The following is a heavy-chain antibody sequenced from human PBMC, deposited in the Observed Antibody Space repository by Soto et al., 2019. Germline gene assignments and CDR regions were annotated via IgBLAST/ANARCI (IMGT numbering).Heavy chain of an antibody. Sequence: PSETLSLTCTVSGGSIYSSTYYWAWVRQPPGKGLEWIGTIYYTGSTYYNPSLKSRVTISIDTSKNRFSLLLNSVTAADTGVYYCARTLGLAGVFAIWGQGTMVTVSS. CDR2: IYYTGST. V-gene: IGHV4-39*01. D-gene: IGHD2-8*01. CDR3: ARTLGLAGVFAI. J-gene: IGHJ3*02. CDR1: GGSIYSSTYY.